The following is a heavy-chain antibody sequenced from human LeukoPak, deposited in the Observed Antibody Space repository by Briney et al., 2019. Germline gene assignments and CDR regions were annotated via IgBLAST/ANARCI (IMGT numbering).Heavy chain of an antibody. Sequence: GGSLRLSCAASGFTFNSYAMNWVRQAPGKGLEWVSDVSGSGDTTYYADSVKGRFTISRDNSKNTVSLQLNSLRAEDTAVYYCAKTVGGRLPSCDSWGQGTLVTVSS. J-gene: IGHJ5*01. CDR2: VSGSGDTT. D-gene: IGHD3-3*01. CDR1: GFTFNSYA. CDR3: AKTVGGRLPSCDS. V-gene: IGHV3-23*01.